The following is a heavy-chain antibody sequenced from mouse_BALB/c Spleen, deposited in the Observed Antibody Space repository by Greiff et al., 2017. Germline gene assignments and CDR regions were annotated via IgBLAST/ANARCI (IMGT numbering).Heavy chain of an antibody. CDR2: IRSKSNNDAT. V-gene: IGHV10-3*03. CDR3: GRANYDYDVGAMDY. Sequence: EVKLVESGGGLVQPKGSLKLSCTASGFTFTTYAMHWVCQAPGKGLEWVARIRSKSNNDATYYADSVKDRFTISRDDSQSMLYLQMNNLKTEDTAMYYCGRANYDYDVGAMDYWGQGTSVTVSS. CDR1: GFTFTTYA. J-gene: IGHJ4*01. D-gene: IGHD2-4*01.